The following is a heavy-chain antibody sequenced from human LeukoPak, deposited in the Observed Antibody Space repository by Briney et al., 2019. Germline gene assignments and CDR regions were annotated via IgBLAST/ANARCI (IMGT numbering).Heavy chain of an antibody. D-gene: IGHD5-18*01. Sequence: GGSLRLSCAASGFPFNAYWMTWVRQAPGKGLEWVANIRQDGDTKYYVDSVKGRFTISRDNAKNSLYLQMNSLRAEDTAVYYCARGRTWIQLTSIQGGGQGTLVTVSS. V-gene: IGHV3-7*04. CDR1: GFPFNAYW. J-gene: IGHJ4*02. CDR3: ARGRTWIQLTSIQG. CDR2: IRQDGDTK.